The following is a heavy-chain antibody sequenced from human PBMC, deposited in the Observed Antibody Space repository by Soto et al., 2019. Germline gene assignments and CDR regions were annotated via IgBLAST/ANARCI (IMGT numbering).Heavy chain of an antibody. CDR2: IYYSGST. CDR1: GGSISSGGYY. J-gene: IGHJ4*02. CDR3: AREDSGSSIDL. D-gene: IGHD6-6*01. Sequence: SETLSLTCTVSGGSISSGGYYWSWIRQHPGKGLEWIGYIYYSGSTYYNPSLKSRVTISVDTSKNQFSLDLSSVTSADTAVYYCAREDSGSSIDLWGRGTLVSVSS. V-gene: IGHV4-31*03.